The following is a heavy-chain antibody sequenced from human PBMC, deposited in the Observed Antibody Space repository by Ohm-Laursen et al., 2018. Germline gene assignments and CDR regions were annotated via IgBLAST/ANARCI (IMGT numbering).Heavy chain of an antibody. J-gene: IGHJ2*01. Sequence: SLRLSCSASGFTFSNAWMSWVRQAPGKGLEWVGRIKSKTDGGTTDYAAPVKGRFTISRDDSKNTLYLQMNSLRAEDTAVYYCAKFDPNWYFDLWGRGTLVTVSS. V-gene: IGHV3-15*01. CDR3: AKFDPNWYFDL. CDR2: IKSKTDGGTT. CDR1: GFTFSNAW.